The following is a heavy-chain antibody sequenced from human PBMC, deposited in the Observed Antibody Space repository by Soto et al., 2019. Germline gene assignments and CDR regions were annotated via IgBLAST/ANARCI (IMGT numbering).Heavy chain of an antibody. Sequence: QVQLVQSGAAVKKPGASVKVSCKASGYTFTSYAMHWVRQAPGQRLEWMGWINAGNGNTKYSQKFQGRVTITRDTYASTAYMELSSLRSEDKAVYYCARDPRPPIEVFFDYWGQGTLVTVSS. CDR2: INAGNGNT. J-gene: IGHJ4*02. D-gene: IGHD6-19*01. V-gene: IGHV1-3*01. CDR3: ARDPRPPIEVFFDY. CDR1: GYTFTSYA.